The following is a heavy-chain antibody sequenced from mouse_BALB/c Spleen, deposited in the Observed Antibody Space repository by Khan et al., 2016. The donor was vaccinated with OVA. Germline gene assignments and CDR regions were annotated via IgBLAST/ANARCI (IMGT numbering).Heavy chain of an antibody. V-gene: IGHV13-2*02. Sequence: VQLVETGGGLVRPGNSLKLSCVTSGFTFSYYRMHWLRQFPGKRLEWIAVITVKSDNSGANYAESVKGRFTISRDDSKSSVYLQMNRLREEDTTTYYCSRGGYYYGTPFDYWGQGTTLTVSS. CDR1: GFTFSYYR. CDR2: ITVKSDNSGA. J-gene: IGHJ2*01. D-gene: IGHD1-1*01. CDR3: SRGGYYYGTPFDY.